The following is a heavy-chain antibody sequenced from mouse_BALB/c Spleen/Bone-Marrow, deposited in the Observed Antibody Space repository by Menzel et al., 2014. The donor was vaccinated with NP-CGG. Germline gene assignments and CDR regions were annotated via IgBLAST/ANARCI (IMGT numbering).Heavy chain of an antibody. V-gene: IGHV5-15*02. CDR3: ATIYYGNSYAMDY. CDR2: ISNLAYGI. Sequence: EVKLVESGGGLVQPGGSRKLSCAASGFTFSDYGMAWVRQAPGKGPEWVAFISNLAYGIYYADTVKGRFTISRENAKNTLDLEMSSLRSEDTAMYYCATIYYGNSYAMDYWGQGTSVTVSS. D-gene: IGHD2-1*01. J-gene: IGHJ4*01. CDR1: GFTFSDYG.